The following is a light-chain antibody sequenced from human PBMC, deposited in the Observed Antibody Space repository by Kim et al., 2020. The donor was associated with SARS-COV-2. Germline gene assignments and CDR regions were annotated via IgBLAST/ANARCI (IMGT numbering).Light chain of an antibody. Sequence: LSPGERATLSCRASQSVSSYLAWYQHKPGQAPRLLICDTSNRATGIPARFSGSGSGTDFTLTISSLESEDFAVYYCQQRSNWPPVTFGQGTKLEI. CDR1: QSVSSY. CDR3: QQRSNWPPVT. CDR2: DTS. J-gene: IGKJ2*01. V-gene: IGKV3-11*01.